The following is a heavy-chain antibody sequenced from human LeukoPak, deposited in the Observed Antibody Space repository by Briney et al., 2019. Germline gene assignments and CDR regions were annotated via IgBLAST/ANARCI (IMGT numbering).Heavy chain of an antibody. CDR2: INHSGST. V-gene: IGHV4-34*01. CDR1: GGSFSGYY. D-gene: IGHD3-10*01. J-gene: IGHJ4*02. CDR3: ARLRMVRGVPSLDY. Sequence: SETLSLTCAVYGGSFSGYYWSWLRQPPGKGLEWTGEINHSGSTNYNPSLKSRVTISVDTSKNQFSLKLSSVTAADTAVYYCARLRMVRGVPSLDYWGQGTLVTVSS.